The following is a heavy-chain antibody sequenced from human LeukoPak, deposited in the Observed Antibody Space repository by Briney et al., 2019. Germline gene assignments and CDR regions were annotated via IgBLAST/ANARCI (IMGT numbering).Heavy chain of an antibody. V-gene: IGHV3-21*01. CDR2: ISSSSSYI. Sequence: GESLRLSCATSGFTVSSYSMNWVRQAPGKGLEWVSSISSSSSYIYYADSVKGRFTISRDNAKNSLYLQMNSLRAEDTAVYYCARAGSGYRDYWGQGTLVTVSS. D-gene: IGHD3-3*01. J-gene: IGHJ4*02. CDR3: ARAGSGYRDY. CDR1: GFTVSSYS.